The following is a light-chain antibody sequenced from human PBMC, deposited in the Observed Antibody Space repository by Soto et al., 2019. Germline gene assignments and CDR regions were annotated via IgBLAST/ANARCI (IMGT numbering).Light chain of an antibody. Sequence: EIVLTQSPGTLSLSPGERATLSCRASQSVSSSYLAWYQQKPGQAPRLLIYGASSRATGLPARFSGGGSATDFTLTISRLEPEDFAVYYCQQYDSSPPYTFGQGTKLEIK. CDR1: QSVSSSY. CDR2: GAS. CDR3: QQYDSSPPYT. V-gene: IGKV3-20*01. J-gene: IGKJ2*01.